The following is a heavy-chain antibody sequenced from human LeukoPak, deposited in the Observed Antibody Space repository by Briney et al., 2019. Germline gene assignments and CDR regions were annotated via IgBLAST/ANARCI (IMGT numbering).Heavy chain of an antibody. Sequence: PGGSLRLSCAASGFTFSRYSMNWVRQAPGKGLEWVSYISYSSDTIYYADSVKGRFTISRDNAKNSLYLQMNSRRAEDTAVYYCARDLHLSRWGQGTLVTVSS. CDR3: ARDLHLSR. CDR1: GFTFSRYS. D-gene: IGHD3-3*02. CDR2: ISYSSDTI. J-gene: IGHJ4*02. V-gene: IGHV3-48*04.